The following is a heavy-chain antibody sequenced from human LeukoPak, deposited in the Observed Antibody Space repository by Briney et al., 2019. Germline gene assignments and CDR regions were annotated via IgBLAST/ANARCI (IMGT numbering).Heavy chain of an antibody. Sequence: ASVKVSCKASGYTFTSYDINWVRQATGQGLEWMGWMNPNSGNTGYAQKFQGRVTMTRNTSISTAYMELSSLRSEDTAVYYCAREDYDILTGYSTPGYWGQGTLVTVSS. CDR3: AREDYDILTGYSTPGY. V-gene: IGHV1-8*01. J-gene: IGHJ4*02. CDR2: MNPNSGNT. D-gene: IGHD3-9*01. CDR1: GYTFTSYD.